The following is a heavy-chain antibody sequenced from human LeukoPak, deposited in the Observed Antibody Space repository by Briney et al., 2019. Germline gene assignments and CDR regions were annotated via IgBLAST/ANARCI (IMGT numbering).Heavy chain of an antibody. CDR2: ISSSDSAK. CDR1: GFTFSSYE. V-gene: IGHV3-48*03. Sequence: GGSLRLSCAASGFTFSSYEMNWVRQAPGKGLEWLSYISSSDSAKYYADSVNGRFTISRDNAKNSLYLQMNSLRAEDTAVYYCARDRLGTGVVFDNWGQGTLVTVSS. D-gene: IGHD6-19*01. J-gene: IGHJ4*02. CDR3: ARDRLGTGVVFDN.